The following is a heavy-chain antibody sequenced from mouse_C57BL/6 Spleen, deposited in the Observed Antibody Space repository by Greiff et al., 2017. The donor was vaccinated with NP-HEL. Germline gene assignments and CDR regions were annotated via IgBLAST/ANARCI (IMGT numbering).Heavy chain of an antibody. D-gene: IGHD1-1*01. J-gene: IGHJ3*01. CDR1: GYTFTSYW. Sequence: QVQLQQPGAELVRPGTSVKLSCKASGYTFTSYWMHWVKQRPGQGLEWIGVIDPSDSYTNYNQKFKGKATLTVDTSSSTAYMQLSSLTSEDSAVYYCARYGGDLNPEGWFAYWGQGTLVTVSA. CDR2: IDPSDSYT. V-gene: IGHV1-59*01. CDR3: ARYGGDLNPEGWFAY.